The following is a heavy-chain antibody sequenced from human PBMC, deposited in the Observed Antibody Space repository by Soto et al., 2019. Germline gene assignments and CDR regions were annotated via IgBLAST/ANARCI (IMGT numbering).Heavy chain of an antibody. Sequence: LSLTCTVSGGSISSGGYYWSWIRQHPGKGLEWIGYIYYSGSTYYNPSLKSRVTIPVDTSKNQFSLKLSSVTAADTAVYYCARGAYSSSYRWFDPWGQGTLVTVSS. CDR2: IYYSGST. V-gene: IGHV4-31*03. J-gene: IGHJ5*02. CDR1: GGSISSGGYY. CDR3: ARGAYSSSYRWFDP. D-gene: IGHD6-6*01.